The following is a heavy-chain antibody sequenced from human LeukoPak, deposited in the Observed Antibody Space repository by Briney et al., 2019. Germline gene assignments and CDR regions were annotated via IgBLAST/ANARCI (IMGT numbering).Heavy chain of an antibody. V-gene: IGHV3-53*01. CDR1: GFTVISNY. J-gene: IGHJ3*02. D-gene: IGHD3-22*01. CDR3: ASKYYYDSSGYSRLSAFDI. Sequence: GGSLRHSCAPSGFTVISNYISCVRQAPRKGLEWGSVIYIVGSTYHADSVTRRSSISSHNSITTLYLQMNSLLSEHTPVYYCASKYYYDSSGYSRLSAFDIWGQGTMVTVSS. CDR2: IYIVGST.